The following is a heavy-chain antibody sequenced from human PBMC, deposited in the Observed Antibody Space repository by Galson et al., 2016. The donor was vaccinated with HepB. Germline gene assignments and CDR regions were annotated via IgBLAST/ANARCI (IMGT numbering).Heavy chain of an antibody. CDR1: GFALFNYA. Sequence: SLRLSCAASGFALFNYAMHWVRQAPGKGLEWVALISFDGSDEYYADSVKGRFTISRDNAKNSLYLQMNSLRAEDTAVYYCAREYYYDSSGDDAFDIWGQGTMVTVSS. J-gene: IGHJ3*02. CDR2: ISFDGSDE. CDR3: AREYYYDSSGDDAFDI. D-gene: IGHD3-22*01. V-gene: IGHV3-30*12.